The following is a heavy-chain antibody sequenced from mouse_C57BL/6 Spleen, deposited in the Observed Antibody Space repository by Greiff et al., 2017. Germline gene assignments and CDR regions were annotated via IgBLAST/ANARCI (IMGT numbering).Heavy chain of an antibody. D-gene: IGHD1-1*01. J-gene: IGHJ1*03. Sequence: QVQLQQPGAELVRPGSSVKLSCKASGYTFTSYWMHWVKQRPIQGLEWFGNIDPSDSETHYNQKFKDKATLTVDKSSSTAYMQLSSLTSEDSAVYYCARPLRYSDWYFDVWGTGTTVTVSS. CDR1: GYTFTSYW. V-gene: IGHV1-52*01. CDR3: ARPLRYSDWYFDV. CDR2: IDPSDSET.